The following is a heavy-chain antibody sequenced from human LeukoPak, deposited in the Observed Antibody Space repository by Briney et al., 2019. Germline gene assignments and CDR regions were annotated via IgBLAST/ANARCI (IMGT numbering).Heavy chain of an antibody. D-gene: IGHD5-12*01. J-gene: IGHJ4*02. CDR1: GGSFSGYH. CDR2: GYYSGSS. CDR3: ARLWLRWGIDY. Sequence: SETLSLTCAVYGGSFSGYHWSWIRQPPGKGLEWIGSGYYSGSSHYNPSLKSRVTISVDTSKSQFSLNLRSVTAADTAVYYCARLWLRWGIDYWGLGSLVTVSS. V-gene: IGHV4-34*01.